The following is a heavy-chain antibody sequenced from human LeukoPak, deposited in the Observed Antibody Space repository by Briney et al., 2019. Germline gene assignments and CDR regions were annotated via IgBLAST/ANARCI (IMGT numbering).Heavy chain of an antibody. CDR2: FDPEDGET. CDR1: GYTLTELS. V-gene: IGHV1-24*01. D-gene: IGHD2-15*01. CDR3: ARDQSEDIRVDFDY. Sequence: ASVKVSCKVSGYTLTELSMHWVRQAPGKGLEWMGGFDPEDGETIYAQNFQGRVTITRDTSASTAYMELSSLRSEDTAVYYCARDQSEDIRVDFDYWGQGTLVTVSS. J-gene: IGHJ4*02.